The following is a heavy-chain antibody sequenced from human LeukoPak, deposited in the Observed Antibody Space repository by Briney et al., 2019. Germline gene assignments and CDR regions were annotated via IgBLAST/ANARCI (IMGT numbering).Heavy chain of an antibody. V-gene: IGHV3-33*08. CDR3: ARERGAYNWNYVGY. D-gene: IGHD1-20*01. J-gene: IGHJ4*02. CDR1: GFTFSTHE. Sequence: GGSLRLSCAASGFTFSTHEMNWVRQAPGKGLEWVAVIWYDGSNKYYADSVKGRFTISRDNSKNTLYLQMNSLRAEDTAVYYCARERGAYNWNYVGYWGQGTLVTVSS. CDR2: IWYDGSNK.